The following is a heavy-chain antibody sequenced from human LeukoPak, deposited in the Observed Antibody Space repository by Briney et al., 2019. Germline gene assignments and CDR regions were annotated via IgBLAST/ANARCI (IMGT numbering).Heavy chain of an antibody. Sequence: SETLSLTCTVSGGSISSYYWSWIRQPAGKGLEWIGRIYTSGSTNYNPSLKSRVTMSVDTSKNQFSLKLSSVTAADTAVYYCARDEGYSSSWSVINWFDPWGQGTLVTVSS. CDR3: ARDEGYSSSWSVINWFDP. V-gene: IGHV4-4*07. D-gene: IGHD6-13*01. CDR2: IYTSGST. CDR1: GGSISSYY. J-gene: IGHJ5*02.